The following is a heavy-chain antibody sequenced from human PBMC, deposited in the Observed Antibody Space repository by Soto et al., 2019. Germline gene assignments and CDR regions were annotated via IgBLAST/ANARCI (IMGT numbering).Heavy chain of an antibody. Sequence: SETLSLTCTVSGGSISSYYWSWIRQPPGKGLEWIGYIYYSGSTNYNPSLKSRVTISVDTSKNQFSLKLSSVTAADTAVYYCARGRPSMVRGVIIVHDYWGQGTLVTVSS. CDR3: ARGRPSMVRGVIIVHDY. V-gene: IGHV4-59*01. J-gene: IGHJ4*02. CDR2: IYYSGST. D-gene: IGHD3-10*01. CDR1: GGSISSYY.